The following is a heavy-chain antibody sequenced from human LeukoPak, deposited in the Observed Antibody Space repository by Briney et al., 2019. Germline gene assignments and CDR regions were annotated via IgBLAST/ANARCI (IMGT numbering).Heavy chain of an antibody. Sequence: SETLSLTCTVSGGSVSSGSYYWSWIRQPPGKGLEWIGNIYYSGSTNYNPSLKSRVTISVDTSKNQFSLKLSSVTAADTAVYYCARGGADFWSDYSFDPWGQGTLVTVSS. V-gene: IGHV4-61*01. D-gene: IGHD3-3*01. J-gene: IGHJ5*02. CDR1: GGSVSSGSYY. CDR3: ARGGADFWSDYSFDP. CDR2: IYYSGST.